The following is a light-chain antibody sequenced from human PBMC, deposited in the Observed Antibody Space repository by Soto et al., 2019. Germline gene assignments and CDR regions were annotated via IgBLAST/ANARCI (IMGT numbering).Light chain of an antibody. J-gene: IGKJ1*01. V-gene: IGKV1-5*03. CDR3: QQYNSYWT. CDR1: QTISNW. Sequence: DIQMTQSPSTLSASVGDSVTITCRASQTISNWLAWYQQKPGKAPQLLIHKASSLESGVPSRFSGSGSGTEFTLTISSLQPDDFATYYCQQYNSYWTFGQGTKVESK. CDR2: KAS.